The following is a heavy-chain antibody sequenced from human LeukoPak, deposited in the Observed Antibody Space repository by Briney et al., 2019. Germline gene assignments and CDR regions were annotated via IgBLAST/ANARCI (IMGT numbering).Heavy chain of an antibody. CDR3: ARDHITIFGVVIGGPNWFDP. V-gene: IGHV1-8*01. D-gene: IGHD3-3*01. CDR1: GYTFTSYD. CDR2: MNPNSGNT. J-gene: IGHJ5*02. Sequence: ASVKVSCKASGYTFTSYDINWVRQATGQGLEWMGWMNPNSGNTGYAQKFQGRVTMTRNTSISTAYMELSSLRSEDTAVYYCARDHITIFGVVIGGPNWFDPWGQGTLVTVSS.